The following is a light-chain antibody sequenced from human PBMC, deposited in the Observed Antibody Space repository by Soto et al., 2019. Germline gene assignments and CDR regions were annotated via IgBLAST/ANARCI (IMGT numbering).Light chain of an antibody. CDR3: QQYNNYTRT. CDR1: ESIRTW. J-gene: IGKJ1*01. CDR2: DAS. V-gene: IGKV1-5*01. Sequence: DIQMTQSPSTLSASVGDRVTITCRASESIRTWLAWYQHKPGKAPKXLIYDASTLESGVPSMFSGSGAGPEFTRTISSLQPDDFATYYCQQYNNYTRTFGQGTKVDIK.